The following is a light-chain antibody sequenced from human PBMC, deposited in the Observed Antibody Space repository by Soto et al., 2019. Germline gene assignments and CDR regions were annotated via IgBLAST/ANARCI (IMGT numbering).Light chain of an antibody. CDR1: SSDIGAYKY. V-gene: IGLV2-14*01. Sequence: QSVLTQPASVSGSPGQSITISCTGTSSDIGAYKYVSWYQQYPGKAPKLIIYEVSNRPSGVSNRFSGSKSGNTASLTISGLQAEDEADYYCTSYTSRSTWVFGGGTQLTVL. CDR2: EVS. J-gene: IGLJ3*02. CDR3: TSYTSRSTWV.